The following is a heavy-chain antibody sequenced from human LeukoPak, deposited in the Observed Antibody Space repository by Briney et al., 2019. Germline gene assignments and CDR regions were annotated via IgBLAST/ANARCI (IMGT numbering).Heavy chain of an antibody. CDR3: ARGGYNYGFLGMDV. D-gene: IGHD5-18*01. CDR1: DFTVSSNY. V-gene: IGHV3-53*01. Sequence: GGSLRLSCAASDFTVSSNYMNWVRQPPGKGLEWVSVIYSGDSTYYADSVKGRFTISRDNSKNTLYLQMNSLRAEDTAVYYCARGGYNYGFLGMDVWGQGTTVTVSS. J-gene: IGHJ6*02. CDR2: IYSGDST.